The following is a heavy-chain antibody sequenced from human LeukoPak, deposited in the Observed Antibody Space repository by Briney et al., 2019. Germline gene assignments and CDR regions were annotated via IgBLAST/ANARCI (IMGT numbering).Heavy chain of an antibody. D-gene: IGHD5-18*01. J-gene: IGHJ4*02. CDR2: IYYSGST. Sequence: PSETLSLTCTVSGGSVSSGSHYWSWIRQPPGKGLEWIGYIYYSGSTNYNPSLKSRVTISVDTSKNQFSLKLSSVTAADTAVYYCARDWGGNSYGYFDYWGQGTLVTVSS. V-gene: IGHV4-61*01. CDR1: GGSVSSGSHY. CDR3: ARDWGGNSYGYFDY.